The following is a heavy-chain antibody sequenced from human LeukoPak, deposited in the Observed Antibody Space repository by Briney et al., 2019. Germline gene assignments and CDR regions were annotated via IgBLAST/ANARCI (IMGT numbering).Heavy chain of an antibody. Sequence: PGGSLRLSCAASGFSFSSYGMHWVRQAPGKGLEWVAVTSYDGSNKYYADSVKGRFTISRDNSTNMLYLQMNSLRAEDTAVYYCAKDWDYGGLADSWGLGTLVTASS. CDR1: GFSFSSYG. D-gene: IGHD4-23*01. J-gene: IGHJ5*01. V-gene: IGHV3-30*18. CDR2: TSYDGSNK. CDR3: AKDWDYGGLADS.